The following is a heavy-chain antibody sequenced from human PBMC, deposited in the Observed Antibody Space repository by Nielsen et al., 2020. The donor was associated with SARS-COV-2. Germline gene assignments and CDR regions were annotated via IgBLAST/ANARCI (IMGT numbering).Heavy chain of an antibody. D-gene: IGHD6-6*01. Sequence: SETLSLTCAVYGGSFSGYYWSWIRQPPGKGLEWIGEINHSGSTNYNPSLKSRVTISVDTSKNQFSLKLSSVTAADTAVYYCARARGIAARRGNFDYWGQGTLVTVSS. CDR3: ARARGIAARRGNFDY. CDR1: GGSFSGYY. J-gene: IGHJ4*02. CDR2: INHSGST. V-gene: IGHV4-34*01.